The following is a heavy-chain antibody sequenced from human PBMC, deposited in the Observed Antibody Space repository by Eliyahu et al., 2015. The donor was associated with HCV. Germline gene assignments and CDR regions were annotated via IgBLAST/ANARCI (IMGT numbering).Heavy chain of an antibody. J-gene: IGHJ5*02. D-gene: IGHD2-2*02. CDR1: GXXFSXYS. V-gene: IGHV3-21*01. CDR3: ARDPGPWVYQLLYKGSWFDP. Sequence: EVQLVESGGGLVKPGGSLRLSXXASGXXFSXYSMXWVRQAPGKGLEWVSSIXSSSSYIYYADSVKGRFTISRDNAKNSLYLQMNSLRAEDTAVYYCARDPGPWVYQLLYKGSWFDPWGQGTLVTVSS. CDR2: IXSSSSYI.